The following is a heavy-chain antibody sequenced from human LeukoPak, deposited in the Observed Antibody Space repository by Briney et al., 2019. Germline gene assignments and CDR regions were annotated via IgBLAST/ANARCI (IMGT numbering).Heavy chain of an antibody. CDR1: GASIGSFY. D-gene: IGHD3-10*01. CDR2: VHSSGST. V-gene: IGHV4-4*07. Sequence: SETLSLTCTVSGASIGSFYWSWIRQPAGKGLEWIGRVHSSGSTNYIPSIKSRVTMSVDTSKNQFSLKLNTVTAADTAMYYCAREAVDYGSGSHDYWGRGILVTVSS. J-gene: IGHJ4*02. CDR3: AREAVDYGSGSHDY.